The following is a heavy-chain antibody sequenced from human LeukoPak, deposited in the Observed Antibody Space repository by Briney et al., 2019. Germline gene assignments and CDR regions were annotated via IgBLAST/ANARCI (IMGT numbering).Heavy chain of an antibody. V-gene: IGHV3-7*01. CDR2: IKEDGSEK. D-gene: IGHD2-15*01. CDR1: GFIFSTYT. Sequence: GGSLRLSCAASGFIFSTYTVSWVRQAPGKGLEWVANIKEDGSEKYYLDSVKGRFTISRDNAKNSLYLQMNSLRDEDTAVYYCARGGRKYFAYWGQGTLVPVSS. CDR3: ARGGRKYFAY. J-gene: IGHJ4*02.